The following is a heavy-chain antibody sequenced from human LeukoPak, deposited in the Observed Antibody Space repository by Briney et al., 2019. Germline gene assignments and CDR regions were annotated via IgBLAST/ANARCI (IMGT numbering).Heavy chain of an antibody. CDR1: GYSFTSYW. Sequence: GESLKISCKGSGYSFTSYWIGWVRQMPGKGLEWMGIIYPGDSDTRYSPSFRGQVTISADKSISTAYLQWSSLKAEDTAVYYCARDLSGSWYTLGYWGQGTLVTVSS. D-gene: IGHD6-13*01. CDR2: IYPGDSDT. J-gene: IGHJ4*02. CDR3: ARDLSGSWYTLGY. V-gene: IGHV5-51*01.